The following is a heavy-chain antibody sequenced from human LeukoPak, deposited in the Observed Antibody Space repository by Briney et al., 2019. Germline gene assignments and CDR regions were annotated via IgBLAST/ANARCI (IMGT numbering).Heavy chain of an antibody. V-gene: IGHV4-59*08. D-gene: IGHD3-10*01. CDR3: ARLEFRGSGSYYNWFDP. CDR1: GGSISSYY. J-gene: IGHJ5*02. Sequence: KPSETLSLTCTVSGGSISSYYWSWIRQPPGKGLEWIGHIYYSGSTKYNPSLKSRVTISLDTSKNQVSLKLSSVTVADTAVYYCARLEFRGSGSYYNWFDPWGQGTLVTVSS. CDR2: IYYSGST.